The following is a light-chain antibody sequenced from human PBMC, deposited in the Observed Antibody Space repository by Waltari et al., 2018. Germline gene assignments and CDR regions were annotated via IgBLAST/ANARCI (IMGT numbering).Light chain of an antibody. CDR1: QSISSW. CDR3: QQYNSYWT. Sequence: DIQMTQSPSTLSASVGDRATITCRASQSISSWLAWYQQKPGKAPKLLIDKGSSLESGVPARCSGSGSGTEFTLTISSLQPDDFATYYCQQYNSYWTFGQGTKVEIK. J-gene: IGKJ1*01. V-gene: IGKV1-5*03. CDR2: KGS.